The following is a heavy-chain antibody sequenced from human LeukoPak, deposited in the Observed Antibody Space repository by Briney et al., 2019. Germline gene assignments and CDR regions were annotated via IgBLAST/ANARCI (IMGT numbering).Heavy chain of an antibody. J-gene: IGHJ5*02. CDR2: ISSSGSTI. CDR3: ARGTVTNDCDGGSCYRLDP. Sequence: PGGSLRLSCAASGFTFSSYEMNWVRQAPGKGLEWVSYISSSGSTIYYADSVKGRFTISRDNAKNSLYLQMNSLRAEDTAVYYCARGTVTNDCDGGSCYRLDPWGQGTLVTVSS. D-gene: IGHD2-15*01. CDR1: GFTFSSYE. V-gene: IGHV3-48*03.